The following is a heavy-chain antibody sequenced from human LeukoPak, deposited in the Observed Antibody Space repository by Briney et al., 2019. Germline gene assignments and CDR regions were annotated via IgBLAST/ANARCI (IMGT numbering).Heavy chain of an antibody. Sequence: GGSLRLSCAASAFTVTSNYMSWVRQAPGKGLQWVSVIYSGGSTYYADSVKGRFTISRDNSKNTLYLQMNSLRAEDTAVYYCATIDYWGQGTLVTVSS. J-gene: IGHJ4*02. CDR3: ATIDY. CDR2: IYSGGST. CDR1: AFTVTSNY. V-gene: IGHV3-66*01.